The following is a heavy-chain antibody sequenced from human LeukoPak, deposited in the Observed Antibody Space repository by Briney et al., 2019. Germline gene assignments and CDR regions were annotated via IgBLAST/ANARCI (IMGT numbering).Heavy chain of an antibody. CDR3: TTCMYSSSEGGFYYYYYMDV. CDR2: IKSNSDGGTT. D-gene: IGHD6-6*01. Sequence: GGSLRLSCAASGFTFTNAWMNWVRQAPGKGQEWMGRIKSNSDGGTTDYAAPVKGRFTISRDDSKNTLYLQMNSLKTEDTAVYYCTTCMYSSSEGGFYYYYYMDVWGKGTTVTVSS. V-gene: IGHV3-15*07. J-gene: IGHJ6*03. CDR1: GFTFTNAW.